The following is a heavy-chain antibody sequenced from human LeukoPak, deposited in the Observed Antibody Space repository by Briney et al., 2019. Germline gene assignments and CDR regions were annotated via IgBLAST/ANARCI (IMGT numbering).Heavy chain of an antibody. V-gene: IGHV4-61*02. J-gene: IGHJ5*02. CDR1: GGSPTSGSYY. CDR2: IYTRGST. D-gene: IGHD6-19*01. CDR3: ARYGQWLVQRDNWFDP. Sequence: SQTLSLTCTVSGGSPTSGSYYWSWIRQPAGKGLEWIGRIYTRGSTNYNPSLKSRVTMSLDTSKNQFSRKLRSVTAAPTAVEHGARYGQWLVQRDNWFDPWGQGTLVTVSS.